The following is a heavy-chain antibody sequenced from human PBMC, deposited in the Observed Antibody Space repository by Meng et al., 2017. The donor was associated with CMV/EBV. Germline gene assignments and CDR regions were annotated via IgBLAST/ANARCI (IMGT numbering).Heavy chain of an antibody. V-gene: IGHV3-21*01. CDR1: GFTFSNFA. J-gene: IGHJ4*02. D-gene: IGHD3-22*01. Sequence: GESLKISCAASGFTFSNFAMNWVRQAPGKGLEWVSSISSSSSYIYYADSVKGRFTISRDNAKNSLYLQMNSLRAEDTAVYYCARDGGYDSSGNRMGTFDYWGQGTLVTVSS. CDR2: ISSSSSYI. CDR3: ARDGGYDSSGNRMGTFDY.